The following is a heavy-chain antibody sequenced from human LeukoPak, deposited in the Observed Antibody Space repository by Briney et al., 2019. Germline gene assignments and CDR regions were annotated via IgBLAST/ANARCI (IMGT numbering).Heavy chain of an antibody. V-gene: IGHV3-21*01. D-gene: IGHD3-22*01. CDR1: GFTFSSYS. CDR2: ISSSSSYI. J-gene: IGHJ5*02. CDR3: ARDYYDSSGYCPFDP. Sequence: PGGSLRLSCAASGFTFSSYSMNWVRQAPGKGLEWVSSISSSSSYIYYADSVKGRFTISRDNAKNSLYLQMNSLRAEDTSVYYCARDYYDSSGYCPFDPWGQGTLVTVSS.